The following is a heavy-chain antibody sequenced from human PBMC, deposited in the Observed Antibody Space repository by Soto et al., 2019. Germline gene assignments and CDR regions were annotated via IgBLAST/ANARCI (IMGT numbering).Heavy chain of an antibody. CDR1: GFTLSSYA. J-gene: IGHJ6*02. D-gene: IGHD2-8*01. CDR2: ISASGDNT. Sequence: PGGSLRLSCAASGFTLSSYAMNWVRRAPGKGLDWVSAISASGDNTYYADSVKGRFTISRDNSKGTLYLQVNSLRAEDTAVYYCARADCTTSSGQPPYYYGLDVWGQGTTVTVSS. V-gene: IGHV3-23*01. CDR3: ARADCTTSSGQPPYYYGLDV.